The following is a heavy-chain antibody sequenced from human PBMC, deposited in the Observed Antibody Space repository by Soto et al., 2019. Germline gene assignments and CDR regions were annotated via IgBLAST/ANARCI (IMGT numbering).Heavy chain of an antibody. D-gene: IGHD6-13*01. Sequence: PGGSLRLSCAASGFTFSSYAMSWVRQAPGKGLEWVSAISGSGGSTYYADSVKGRFTISRDNSKNTLYLQMNSLRAEDTAVYYCSKMLLYSTDSIHYRGQRTLVTVSS. CDR3: SKMLLYSTDSIHY. CDR2: ISGSGGST. J-gene: IGHJ4*02. V-gene: IGHV3-23*01. CDR1: GFTFSSYA.